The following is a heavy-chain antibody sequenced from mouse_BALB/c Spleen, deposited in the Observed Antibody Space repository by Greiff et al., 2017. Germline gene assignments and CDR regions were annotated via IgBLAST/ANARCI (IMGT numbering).Heavy chain of an antibody. V-gene: IGHV5-12-2*01. CDR3: ATMIPYYFDY. CDR1: GFTFSSYT. Sequence: EVHLVESGGGLVQPGGSLKLSCAASGFTFSSYTMSWVRQTPEKRLEWVAYISNGGGSTYYPDTVKGRFTISRDNAKNTLYLQMSSLKSEDTAMYYCATMIPYYFDYWGQGTTLTVSS. J-gene: IGHJ2*01. D-gene: IGHD2-3*01. CDR2: ISNGGGST.